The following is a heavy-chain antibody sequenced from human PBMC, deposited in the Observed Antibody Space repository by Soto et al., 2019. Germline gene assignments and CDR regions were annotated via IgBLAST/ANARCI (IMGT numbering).Heavy chain of an antibody. J-gene: IGHJ3*02. CDR3: CSGFSQGAFDI. Sequence: PVWSLRLSCASSVFTFSSYGMHWVRQAPGKGLEWVAVIWYDGSNKYYADSVKGRFTISRDNSKNTLYLQMNSLRAEDTAVYYCCSGFSQGAFDIWGQGTMVSVSS. V-gene: IGHV3-33*01. D-gene: IGHD2-15*01. CDR2: IWYDGSNK. CDR1: VFTFSSYG.